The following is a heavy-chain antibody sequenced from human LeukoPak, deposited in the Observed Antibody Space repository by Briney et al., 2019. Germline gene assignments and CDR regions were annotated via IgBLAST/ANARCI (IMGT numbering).Heavy chain of an antibody. D-gene: IGHD2-21*01. CDR3: ALCGGLRGWFDP. Sequence: ASVKVSCKVSGYTLTELSMHWVRQAPAKGLEWMGGFDPEDGETIYAQKFQGRVTMTEDTSTDTAYMEVSSLRSEDTAVYYCALCGGLRGWFDPWGQGTLVTVSS. V-gene: IGHV1-24*01. J-gene: IGHJ5*02. CDR1: GYTLTELS. CDR2: FDPEDGET.